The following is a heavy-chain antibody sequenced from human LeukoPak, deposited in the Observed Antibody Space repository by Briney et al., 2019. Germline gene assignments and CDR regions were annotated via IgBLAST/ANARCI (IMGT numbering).Heavy chain of an antibody. J-gene: IGHJ4*02. D-gene: IGHD3-22*01. CDR3: ARAYEDDYYDSSGYYHY. Sequence: ASVKVSRKSSVYTLTSYGISWVRQAPAQELDWVGWISAYNGNTNYAQKLQGRVTMTTDTSTSTAYMELRSLRSDDTAMYYCARAYEDDYYDSSGYYHYWGQGTLVTVSS. CDR1: VYTLTSYG. V-gene: IGHV1-18*01. CDR2: ISAYNGNT.